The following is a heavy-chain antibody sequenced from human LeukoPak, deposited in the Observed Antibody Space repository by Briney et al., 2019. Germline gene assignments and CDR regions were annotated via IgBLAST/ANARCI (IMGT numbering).Heavy chain of an antibody. J-gene: IGHJ3*02. D-gene: IGHD4-17*01. V-gene: IGHV3-66*01. Sequence: GGSLRLSCAASGFTVSSNYMSWVRQAPGKGLEWVSVIYSGGSTYYADSVKGRFTISRDNSKNTLYLQMNSLRAEDTAVYYCARANSHYGTGAFDIWGQGTMVTVSS. CDR2: IYSGGST. CDR3: ARANSHYGTGAFDI. CDR1: GFTVSSNY.